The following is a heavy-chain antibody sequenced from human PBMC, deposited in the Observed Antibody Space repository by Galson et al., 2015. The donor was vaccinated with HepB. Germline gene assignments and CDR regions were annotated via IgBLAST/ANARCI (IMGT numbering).Heavy chain of an antibody. D-gene: IGHD2-15*01. Sequence: QSGAEVKKPGQSLRISCQGSGYSFTTYWINWLRQMPGKGLEWVGRIDPSGSYADYSPSFRGHVTISADQSINTAYLQWSSLKASDTVMYYCARRYCTGGSCYSGFDYWGQGTLVTVSS. CDR1: GYSFTTYW. CDR2: IDPSGSYA. V-gene: IGHV5-10-1*01. J-gene: IGHJ4*02. CDR3: ARRYCTGGSCYSGFDY.